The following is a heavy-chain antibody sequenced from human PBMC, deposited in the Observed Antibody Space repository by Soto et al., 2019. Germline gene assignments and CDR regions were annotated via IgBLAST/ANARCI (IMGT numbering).Heavy chain of an antibody. Sequence: GGSLRLSCAASGFTFSSYAMSWVRQAPGKGLEWVSAISGSGGSTYYADSVKGRFTISRDNSKNTLYLQMNSLRAEDTAVYYCAKDIPEELVGSGSYRKGINWFDPWGQGTLVTVSS. CDR3: AKDIPEELVGSGSYRKGINWFDP. J-gene: IGHJ5*02. D-gene: IGHD3-10*01. V-gene: IGHV3-23*01. CDR1: GFTFSSYA. CDR2: ISGSGGST.